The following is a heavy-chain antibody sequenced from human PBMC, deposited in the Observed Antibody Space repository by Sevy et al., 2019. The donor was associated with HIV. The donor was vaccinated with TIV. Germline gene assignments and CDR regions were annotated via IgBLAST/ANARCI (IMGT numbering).Heavy chain of an antibody. D-gene: IGHD1-26*01. J-gene: IGHJ4*02. CDR1: GFSFSDYY. V-gene: IGHV3-11*01. CDR3: ARDRRIVGATAAYYFDY. Sequence: GGSLRLSCAASGFSFSDYYMSWISQAPGKGLEWVSYISSSGSTIYYADSVKGRFTISRDNAKNSLYLQMNSLRAEDTAVYYCARDRRIVGATAAYYFDYWGQGTLVTVSS. CDR2: ISSSGSTI.